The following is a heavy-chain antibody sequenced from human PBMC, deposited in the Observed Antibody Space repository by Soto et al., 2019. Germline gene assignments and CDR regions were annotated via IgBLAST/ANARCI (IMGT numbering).Heavy chain of an antibody. J-gene: IGHJ4*02. D-gene: IGHD3-22*01. CDR2: TYYRSKWYS. Sequence: SQTLSLTCAISGDSVSSNSAAWNWIMLSPSRGLEWLGRTYYRSKWYSVYAPSVKSRISINPDTSKNQFSLAPVVKATSVTTYFSDSSGYTRCFDYWGQGTLVTVSS. CDR3: SSGYTRCFDY. CDR1: GDSVSSNSAA. V-gene: IGHV6-1*01.